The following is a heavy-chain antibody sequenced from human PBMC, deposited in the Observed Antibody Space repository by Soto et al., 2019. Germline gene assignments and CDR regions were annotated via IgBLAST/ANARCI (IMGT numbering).Heavy chain of an antibody. D-gene: IGHD6-13*01. CDR2: FNAGDGDS. J-gene: IGHJ4*02. CDR3: ARDGEDKAAAAMVY. Sequence: QVQLVQSGAEAKKPGASVRVSCKASGCTITCCAMHWVRQAPGQRPEWMGWFNAGDGDSKYSQNFQGRFTIIRDTSASTVYMELSSLRPEDTAVYYCARDGEDKAAAAMVYWGQGTLVTVSS. CDR1: GCTITCCA. V-gene: IGHV1-3*01.